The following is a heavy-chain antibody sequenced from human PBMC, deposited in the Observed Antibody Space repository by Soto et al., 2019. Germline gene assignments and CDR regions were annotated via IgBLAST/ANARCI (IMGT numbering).Heavy chain of an antibody. V-gene: IGHV3-48*01. CDR1: GFTFSSYN. CDR3: ARANPLRIFDY. CDR2: ISSSSSTV. Sequence: GGSLRLSCAASGFTFSSYNMNWVRQAPGKGLEWVSFISSSSSTVYYADSVKGRFTISRDDAKNSLYLQMNSLRAEDTAVYYCARANPLRIFDYWGQGTLVTVSS. J-gene: IGHJ4*02. D-gene: IGHD4-17*01.